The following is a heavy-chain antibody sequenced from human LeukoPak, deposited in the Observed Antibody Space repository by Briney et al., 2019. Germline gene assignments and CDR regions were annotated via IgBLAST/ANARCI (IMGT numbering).Heavy chain of an antibody. CDR3: ARDSPNDAFDI. Sequence: GGSLRLSCAASGFTFSSYIMNWVRQAPGKGLEWVSSISSSSSYIYYADSVKGRFTISRDNAKNSLYLQMNSLRAEDTAVYYCARDSPNDAFDIWGQGTMVTVSS. CDR2: ISSSSSYI. V-gene: IGHV3-21*01. CDR1: GFTFSSYI. J-gene: IGHJ3*02.